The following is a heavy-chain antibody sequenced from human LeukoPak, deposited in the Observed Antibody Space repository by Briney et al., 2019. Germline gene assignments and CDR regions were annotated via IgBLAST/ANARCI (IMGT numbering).Heavy chain of an antibody. CDR2: INHSGST. Sequence: PSETLSLTCAVYGGSFSGYYWSWIRQPPGKGLEWIGEINHSGSTNYNPSLKSRVTISVDTSKDQFSLKLSSVTAADTAVHYCARGSVNYCSSTSCSGAFDIWGQGTMVTVSS. D-gene: IGHD2-2*01. V-gene: IGHV4-34*01. CDR1: GGSFSGYY. CDR3: ARGSVNYCSSTSCSGAFDI. J-gene: IGHJ3*02.